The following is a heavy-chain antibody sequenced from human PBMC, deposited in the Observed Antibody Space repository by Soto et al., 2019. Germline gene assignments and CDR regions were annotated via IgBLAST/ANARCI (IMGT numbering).Heavy chain of an antibody. V-gene: IGHV2-5*05. CDR1: GFSLTTSGVG. CDR2: IYWDDDK. D-gene: IGHD3-3*01. CDR3: AHRVLRTVFGLVTTTAIYFDF. Sequence: QITLNESGPTVVRPTETLTLTCRFSGFSLTTSGVGVGWIRQPPGKAPEWLAPIYWDDDKRYGASLKSRLTITKDTSKNQVVLTVSDLDPTDTATYYCAHRVLRTVFGLVTTTAIYFDFWGQGTPVAVSS. J-gene: IGHJ4*02.